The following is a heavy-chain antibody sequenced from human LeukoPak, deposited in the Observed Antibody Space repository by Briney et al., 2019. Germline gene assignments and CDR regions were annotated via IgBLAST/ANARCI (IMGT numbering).Heavy chain of an antibody. Sequence: PGGSLRLSCSASGFTFSSYAMHWVRQAPGKGLEYVSAISSNGGSTYYADSVKGRFTISRDNSKNTLYLQMNSLRAEDTAVYYCASGEGAYCGGDCYSGGYWGQGTLVTVSS. D-gene: IGHD2-21*02. CDR1: GFTFSSYA. CDR2: ISSNGGST. CDR3: ASGEGAYCGGDCYSGGY. V-gene: IGHV3-64*04. J-gene: IGHJ4*02.